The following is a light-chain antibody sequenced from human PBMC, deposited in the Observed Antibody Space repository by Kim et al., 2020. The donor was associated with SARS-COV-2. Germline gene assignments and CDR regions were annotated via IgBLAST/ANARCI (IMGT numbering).Light chain of an antibody. CDR3: QVWDSSSDRGV. Sequence: SYELTQPPSVSVAPGKTARITCGGNNIGSKSVHWYQQKPGQAPVLLIYYDSDRPSGIPERFSGSNSGNTATLTISRVEAGDEADYYCQVWDSSSDRGVFGTGTKVTVL. V-gene: IGLV3-21*04. CDR1: NIGSKS. J-gene: IGLJ1*01. CDR2: YDS.